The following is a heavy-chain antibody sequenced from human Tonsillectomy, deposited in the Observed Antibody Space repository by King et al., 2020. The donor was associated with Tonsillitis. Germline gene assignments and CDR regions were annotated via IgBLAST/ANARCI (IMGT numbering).Heavy chain of an antibody. Sequence: QLQESGPGLVKPSETLSLTCSVSGGSISRWAWSWIRQPAGKGLEWIGRVYTSGITNYNPSLKSRVSMSVDTSRNQISLKLTSVTAADSAVYYCATGSGDFDHWGQGPLVPVSS. V-gene: IGHV4-4*07. D-gene: IGHD3-10*01. CDR1: GGSISRWA. CDR3: ATGSGDFDH. CDR2: VYTSGIT. J-gene: IGHJ4*02.